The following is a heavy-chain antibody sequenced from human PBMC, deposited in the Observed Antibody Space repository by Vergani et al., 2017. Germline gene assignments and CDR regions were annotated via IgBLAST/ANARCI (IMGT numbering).Heavy chain of an antibody. V-gene: IGHV4-61*02. D-gene: IGHD3-10*01. CDR3: ARQSYYYGSGSYYAPYGMDG. Sequence: QVQLQESGPGLVKPSQTLSLTCTVSGVSISSGSYYWSWIRQPAGNGLEWIGRIYTSWSTNYNPSLKRRVTISVDTSKNHFSLKLSSVTAADTAVYYCARQSYYYGSGSYYAPYGMDGWGQGTTVTVSS. CDR1: GVSISSGSYY. J-gene: IGHJ6*02. CDR2: IYTSWST.